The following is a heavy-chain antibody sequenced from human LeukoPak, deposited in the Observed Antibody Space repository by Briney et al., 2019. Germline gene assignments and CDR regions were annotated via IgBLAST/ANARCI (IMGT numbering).Heavy chain of an antibody. J-gene: IGHJ4*02. D-gene: IGHD2-15*01. CDR3: ARGADIVVGLWGSFDY. V-gene: IGHV3-30*03. Sequence: GGSLRLSCAASGLTLSSYGMHWVRQAPGKGLEWVAVISYDGSNKYYADSVKGRFTISRDNSKNTLYLQMNSLRAEDTAVYYCARGADIVVGLWGSFDYWGQGTLVTVSS. CDR2: ISYDGSNK. CDR1: GLTLSSYG.